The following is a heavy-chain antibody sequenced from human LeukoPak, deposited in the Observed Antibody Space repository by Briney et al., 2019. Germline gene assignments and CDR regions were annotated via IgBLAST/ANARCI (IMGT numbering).Heavy chain of an antibody. CDR3: ARSNYYDSRSWGFDI. CDR2: ISYDGNNK. J-gene: IGHJ3*02. V-gene: IGHV3-30*04. Sequence: GGSLRLSCAASGFTFSSYEMNWVRQAPGKGLEWVAVISYDGNNKYYADSVKGRFTISRDNSKNTLFLQMNSLRAEDTAVYYCARSNYYDSRSWGFDIWGQGTMVTVSS. CDR1: GFTFSSYE. D-gene: IGHD3-22*01.